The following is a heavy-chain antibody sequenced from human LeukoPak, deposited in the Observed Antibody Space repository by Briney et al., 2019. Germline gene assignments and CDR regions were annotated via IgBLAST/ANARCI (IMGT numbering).Heavy chain of an antibody. D-gene: IGHD6-13*01. CDR1: GFTFSSYW. CDR2: INQGGSEK. Sequence: PVGSLRLSCAASGFTFSSYWMSWVRRAPGQGLEWLTNINQGGSEKYYVDSVKGRFTISRDNAKNSLYLQMNSLRAEDTAVYYCARELVSSSWSSHYYYYMDVWGKGTTVTISS. V-gene: IGHV3-7*01. CDR3: ARELVSSSWSSHYYYYMDV. J-gene: IGHJ6*03.